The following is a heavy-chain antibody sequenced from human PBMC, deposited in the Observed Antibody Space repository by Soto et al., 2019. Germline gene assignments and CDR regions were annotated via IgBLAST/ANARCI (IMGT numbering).Heavy chain of an antibody. CDR2: INHSGST. D-gene: IGHD4-17*01. Sequence: SETLSLTCAFYGVYFSGYYWSWIRQPPGKGLEWIGEINHSGSTNYNPSLRSRLTISVDTSKNQFSLKLNSVTAADTAVYYCARDRYGDSAVGHHNGYDIWGQGTLVTVSS. CDR3: ARDRYGDSAVGHHNGYDI. V-gene: IGHV4-34*09. CDR1: GVYFSGYY. J-gene: IGHJ3*02.